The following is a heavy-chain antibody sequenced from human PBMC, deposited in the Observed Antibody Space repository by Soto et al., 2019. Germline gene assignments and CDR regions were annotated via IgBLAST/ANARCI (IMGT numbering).Heavy chain of an antibody. Sequence: QVQLVQSGAEVKTPGASVKVSCRASGYSFRTHGISWVRQAPGQGLEWVGWISTYEDKTNFPQKFQGRITMTTDTSTSIAYMEMRSLRSDDTAVYPCAIDLGYCNNSCCFKNEFDPWGEGTLVTVTS. CDR1: GYSFRTHG. D-gene: IGHD1-1*01. V-gene: IGHV1-18*01. J-gene: IGHJ5*02. CDR2: ISTYEDKT. CDR3: AIDLGYCNNSCCFKNEFDP.